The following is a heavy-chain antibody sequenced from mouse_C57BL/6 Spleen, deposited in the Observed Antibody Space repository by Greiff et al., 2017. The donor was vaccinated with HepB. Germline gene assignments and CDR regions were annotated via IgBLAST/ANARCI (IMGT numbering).Heavy chain of an antibody. CDR1: GYAFSSYW. Sequence: VQLQQSGAELVKPGASVKISCKASGYAFSSYWMNWVKQRPGKGLEWIGQIYPGDGDTNYNGKFKGKATLTADKSSSTAYMQLSSLTSEDSAVYFCARDNYSNLVRCAYWGQGTLVTVSA. V-gene: IGHV1-80*01. CDR2: IYPGDGDT. CDR3: ARDNYSNLVRCAY. D-gene: IGHD2-5*01. J-gene: IGHJ3*01.